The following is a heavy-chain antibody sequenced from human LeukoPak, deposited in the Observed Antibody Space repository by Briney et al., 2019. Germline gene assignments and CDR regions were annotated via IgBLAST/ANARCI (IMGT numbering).Heavy chain of an antibody. V-gene: IGHV3-23*01. D-gene: IGHD3-10*01. CDR2: ITSGGNT. J-gene: IGHJ4*02. Sequence: TGGFLRLSCAASGFTFSSYAMTWVRQAPGQGLEWVSGITSGGNTYYAESEKGRFTISRDNSKNTLYVQMNSLRAEDTAVYYCAKSVASGSCYNNDYWGQGTLVTVSS. CDR3: AKSVASGSCYNNDY. CDR1: GFTFSSYA.